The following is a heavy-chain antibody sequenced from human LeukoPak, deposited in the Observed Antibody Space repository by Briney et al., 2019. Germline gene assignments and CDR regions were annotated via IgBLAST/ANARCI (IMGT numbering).Heavy chain of an antibody. D-gene: IGHD5-12*01. CDR3: ARAARSGTVYFDY. Sequence: GESLKISCKGSGYSFTNYWIGWVRQMPGKGLEWMGMVDPSDSDTRYSPSFQGQVTFSVEESITTASLQWSSLRASDTAIYYCARAARSGTVYFDYWSLGTLVTVSP. V-gene: IGHV5-51*01. J-gene: IGHJ4*02. CDR2: VDPSDSDT. CDR1: GYSFTNYW.